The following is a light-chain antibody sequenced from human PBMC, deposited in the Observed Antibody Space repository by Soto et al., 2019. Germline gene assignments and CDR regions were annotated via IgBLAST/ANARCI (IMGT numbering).Light chain of an antibody. V-gene: IGKV3D-15*01. CDR2: DAS. J-gene: IGKJ1*01. CDR3: QQYINSPRT. Sequence: EIVITQSPATLSVSPGERATLSCRASQSVRSAVAWYPQKPGQPPRLLIYDASTRETGIQARFSGSGAGTEFTLTISSLQSEDFAIYYCQQYINSPRTFCQGTKVDIK. CDR1: QSVRSA.